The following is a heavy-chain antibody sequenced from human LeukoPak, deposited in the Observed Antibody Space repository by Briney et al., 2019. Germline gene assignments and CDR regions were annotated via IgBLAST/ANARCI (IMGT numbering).Heavy chain of an antibody. CDR1: GFTFSSYG. J-gene: IGHJ4*02. Sequence: PGGSLRLSCAASGFTFSSYGMHWVRQAPGKGLEWVAFIRYDGSNKYYADSVKGRFTISRDNSKNTLYLQMNSLRAEDTAVYYCAGDRWSGYYGSGSYGGWGQGTLVTVSS. V-gene: IGHV3-30*02. CDR2: IRYDGSNK. D-gene: IGHD3-10*01. CDR3: AGDRWSGYYGSGSYGG.